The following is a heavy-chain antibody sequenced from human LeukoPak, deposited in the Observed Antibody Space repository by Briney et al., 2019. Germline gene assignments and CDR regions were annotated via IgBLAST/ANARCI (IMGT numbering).Heavy chain of an antibody. V-gene: IGHV4-59*01. CDR3: ARDFERWFDP. J-gene: IGHJ5*02. CDR2: IYYSGST. CDR1: GGSISSYY. Sequence: PSETLSLTCTVSGGSISSYYWSWIRQPPGKGLEWVGQIYYSGSTNYNPSLKSRVTISVDTSKNQFSLKLSSVTAADTAVYYCARDFERWFDPWGQGTLVTVSS.